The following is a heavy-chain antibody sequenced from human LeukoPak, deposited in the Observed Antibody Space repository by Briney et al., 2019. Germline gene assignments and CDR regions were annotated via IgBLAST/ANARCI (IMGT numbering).Heavy chain of an antibody. CDR3: AREGGWSPLDY. Sequence: PGGSLRLSCAASGFTFSSYWMSWVRQAPGKGLECVANIKQDGSEKYYVGSVRGRFTISRDNAKNSLYLQMSSLRAEDTAVYYCAREGGWSPLDYWGQGTLVTVSS. CDR1: GFTFSSYW. V-gene: IGHV3-7*01. J-gene: IGHJ4*02. CDR2: IKQDGSEK. D-gene: IGHD6-19*01.